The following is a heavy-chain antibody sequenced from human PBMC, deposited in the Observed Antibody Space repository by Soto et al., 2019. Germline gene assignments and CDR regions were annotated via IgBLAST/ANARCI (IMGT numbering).Heavy chain of an antibody. Sequence: ASVKVSCKASGYTFTSYGISWVRQAPGQGLEWMGWISAYNGNTNYAQKLQGRVTMTTDTSTSTAYMELRSLRSDDTAVYYCAIEGYEARRDNWFDPWGQGTLVTVSS. CDR1: GYTFTSYG. CDR3: AIEGYEARRDNWFDP. J-gene: IGHJ5*02. D-gene: IGHD2-2*01. CDR2: ISAYNGNT. V-gene: IGHV1-18*01.